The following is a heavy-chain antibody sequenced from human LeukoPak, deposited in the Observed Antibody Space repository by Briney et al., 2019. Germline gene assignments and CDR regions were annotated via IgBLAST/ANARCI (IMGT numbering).Heavy chain of an antibody. D-gene: IGHD3-22*01. CDR2: IASDGSST. Sequence: GGSLRLSCAASGFTFSSYWMNWVRQAPGKGLVWVSRIASDGSSTTYADSVKGRFTISRDNSKNTLYLQMNSLRDEDTAVYYCAKHRFESGGYHSTDWGQGTLVTVSS. V-gene: IGHV3-74*01. CDR1: GFTFSSYW. CDR3: AKHRFESGGYHSTD. J-gene: IGHJ4*02.